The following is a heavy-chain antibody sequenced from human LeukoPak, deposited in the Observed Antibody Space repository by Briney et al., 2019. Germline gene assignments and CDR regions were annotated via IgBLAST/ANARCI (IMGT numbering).Heavy chain of an antibody. CDR1: GGSIRSYY. J-gene: IGHJ4*02. CDR2: IYYSGSA. V-gene: IGHV4-59*01. CDR3: ARTGVVATSYFFDY. D-gene: IGHD5-12*01. Sequence: TSETLSLTCTVSGGSIRSYYWSWIRQPPGKGLEWIGFIYYSGSANYNPSLRSRVTMSVDTSKNHFSLKLTSVTAADTAVYYCARTGVVATSYFFDYWGQGILVTVSS.